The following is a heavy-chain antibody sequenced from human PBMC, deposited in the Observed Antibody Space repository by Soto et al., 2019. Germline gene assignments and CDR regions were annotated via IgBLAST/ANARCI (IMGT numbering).Heavy chain of an antibody. CDR3: ARAPSWWYFDL. Sequence: ASVKVSCKASGYTFTSYVLHWVRQAPGQRLEWMGWINAGNGDTKYSQKFQGRVTITRDTSASTAYMELSSLRSEDTAVYYCARAPSWWYFDLWGRGTLVTAPQ. V-gene: IGHV1-3*01. CDR2: INAGNGDT. J-gene: IGHJ2*01. CDR1: GYTFTSYV.